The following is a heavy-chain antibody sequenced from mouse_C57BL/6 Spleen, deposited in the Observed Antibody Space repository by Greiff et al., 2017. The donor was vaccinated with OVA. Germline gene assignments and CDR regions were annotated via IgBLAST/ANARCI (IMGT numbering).Heavy chain of an antibody. V-gene: IGHV14-1*01. CDR3: TYYYGSSRIAY. CDR1: GFNIKDYY. D-gene: IGHD1-1*01. Sequence: EVKLVESGAELVRPGASVKLSCTASGFNIKDYYMHWVKQRPEQGLEWIGRIDPEDGDTEYAPKFQGKATMTADTSSNTAYLQLSSLTSEDTAVYYCTYYYGSSRIAYWGQGTLVTVSA. J-gene: IGHJ3*01. CDR2: IDPEDGDT.